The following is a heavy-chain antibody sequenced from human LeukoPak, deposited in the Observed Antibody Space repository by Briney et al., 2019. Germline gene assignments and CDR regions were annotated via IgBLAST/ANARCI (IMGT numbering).Heavy chain of an antibody. CDR2: ISDGGANT. J-gene: IGHJ4*02. Sequence: GGSLRLSCATSGFTFTRYAMSWVRQAPGKGLEWVSAISDGGANTYCADSVKGRFTISTDNSKSTLYLQMNNLRVEDTAIYYCAKRSTTFDYWGQGTLVTVSS. V-gene: IGHV3-23*01. CDR1: GFTFTRYA. D-gene: IGHD2-2*01. CDR3: AKRSTTFDY.